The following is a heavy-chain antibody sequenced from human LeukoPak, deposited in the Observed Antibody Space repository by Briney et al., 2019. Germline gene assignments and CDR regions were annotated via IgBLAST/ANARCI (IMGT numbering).Heavy chain of an antibody. CDR2: ICYSGST. CDR1: GSSMSTYY. V-gene: IGHV4-59*01. CDR3: ARYSSSWFYFDY. D-gene: IGHD6-13*01. Sequence: SETLSLTCTVSGSSMSTYYWSWVRQPPGKGREWIGYICYSGSTNYNPSLKSRVTISVDTSKNQFSLKLSSVTAADTAVYYCARYSSSWFYFDYWGQGTLVTVSS. J-gene: IGHJ4*02.